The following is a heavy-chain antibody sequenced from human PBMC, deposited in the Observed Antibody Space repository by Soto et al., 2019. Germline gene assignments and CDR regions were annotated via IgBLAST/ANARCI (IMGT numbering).Heavy chain of an antibody. CDR3: ARDLVVVAATPAGYYYYGMDV. CDR2: IYYSGST. J-gene: IGHJ6*02. D-gene: IGHD2-15*01. V-gene: IGHV4-31*03. Sequence: SETLSLTCTVSGGSISSGGYYWSWIRQHPGKGLEWIGYIYYSGSTYYNPSLKSRVTISVDTSKNQFSLKLSSVTAADTAVYYCARDLVVVAATPAGYYYYGMDVWGQGTTVTVSS. CDR1: GGSISSGGYY.